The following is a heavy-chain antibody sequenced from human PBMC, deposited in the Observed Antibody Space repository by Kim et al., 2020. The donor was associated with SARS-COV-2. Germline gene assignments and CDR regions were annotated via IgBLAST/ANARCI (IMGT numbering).Heavy chain of an antibody. CDR1: GYTFTSYA. V-gene: IGHV1-3*01. D-gene: IGHD6-13*01. J-gene: IGHJ4*02. CDR2: VNAGNGNT. Sequence: ASVKVSCKASGYTFTSYAMHWVRQAPGQRLEWMGWVNAGNGNTKYSQKFQGRVTITRDTSASTAYMELSSLRSEDTAVYYCARAYSSSWYDYWGQGTLVTVSS. CDR3: ARAYSSSWYDY.